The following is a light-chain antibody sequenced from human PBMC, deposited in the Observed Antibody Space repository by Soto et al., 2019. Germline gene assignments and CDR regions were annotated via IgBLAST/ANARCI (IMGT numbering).Light chain of an antibody. J-gene: IGKJ1*01. CDR2: WAS. CDR3: QQYYNIPWT. Sequence: DIVMTQSPDSLAVSLGERATINCKSSQTVLYSSNNKNHLAWYQQNPGQPPKLLIYWASTRESGVPDRFSGSGSGTDFTLTISSLQAEDVAVYYCQQYYNIPWTFGQGTKVEIK. V-gene: IGKV4-1*01. CDR1: QTVLYSSNNKNH.